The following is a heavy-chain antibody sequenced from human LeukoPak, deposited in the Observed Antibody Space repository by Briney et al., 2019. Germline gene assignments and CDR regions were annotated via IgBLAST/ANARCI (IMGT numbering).Heavy chain of an antibody. CDR3: ARAESPGPERLVLVHFDY. D-gene: IGHD1-1*01. J-gene: IGHJ4*02. CDR1: GGTFSSYA. Sequence: ASVKVSCKXSGGTFSSYAISWVRQAPGQGLEWMGGIIPIFGTANYAQKFQGRVTITADESTSTAYMELSSLRSEDTAVYYCARAESPGPERLVLVHFDYWGQGTLVTVSS. CDR2: IIPIFGTA. V-gene: IGHV1-69*13.